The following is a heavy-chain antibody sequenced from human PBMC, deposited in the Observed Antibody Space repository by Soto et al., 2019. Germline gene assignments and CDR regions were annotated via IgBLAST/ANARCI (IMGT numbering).Heavy chain of an antibody. J-gene: IGHJ6*02. CDR1: GYTFTSYG. V-gene: IGHV1-18*01. CDR3: AREGIQLWSTDYYYGMDV. D-gene: IGHD5-18*01. Sequence: ASVKVSCKASGYTFTSYGISWVRQAPGQGLEWMGWISAYNGNTNYAQKIQGRVTMTTDTSTSTAYMELRSLRSDDTAVYYCAREGIQLWSTDYYYGMDVWGQGTTVTVSS. CDR2: ISAYNGNT.